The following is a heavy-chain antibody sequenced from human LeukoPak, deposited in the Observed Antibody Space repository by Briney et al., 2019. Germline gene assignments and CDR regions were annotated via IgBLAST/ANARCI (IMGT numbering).Heavy chain of an antibody. CDR2: ISGSGGST. V-gene: IGHV3-23*01. J-gene: IGHJ5*02. Sequence: TGGSLRLSCAASGFTFSSYAMSWVRQAPGKGLEWVSAISGSGGSTYYADSVKGRFTISRDNSKNTLYLQMNSLRAEDTAVYYCAREAVYSSSWYWFDPWGQGTLVTVSS. D-gene: IGHD6-13*01. CDR3: AREAVYSSSWYWFDP. CDR1: GFTFSSYA.